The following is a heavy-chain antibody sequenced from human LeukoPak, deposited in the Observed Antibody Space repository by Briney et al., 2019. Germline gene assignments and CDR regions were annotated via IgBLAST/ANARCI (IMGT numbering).Heavy chain of an antibody. CDR3: AKGTRSSTSCYGGY. J-gene: IGHJ4*02. CDR2: ISGSGGST. D-gene: IGHD2-2*01. Sequence: GGSLRLSCAASGFTFSSYAMSWVRQAPGKGLEWVSAISGSGGSTYYADSVKGRFAISRDNSKNTLYLQMNSLRAEDTAVYYCAKGTRSSTSCYGGYWGQGTLVTVSS. V-gene: IGHV3-23*01. CDR1: GFTFSSYA.